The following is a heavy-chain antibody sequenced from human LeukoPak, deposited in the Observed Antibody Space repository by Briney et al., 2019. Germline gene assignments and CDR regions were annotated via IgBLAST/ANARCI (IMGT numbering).Heavy chain of an antibody. Sequence: ASVKVTFKASGGTFSSYAISWVRQAPGQGLEWMGRIIPILGIANYAQKFGERVTITADKSTRTASMELSSLRSEDTAVYYCASHESVVVSVNDFGGQGTL. J-gene: IGHJ4*02. CDR2: IIPILGIA. CDR3: ASHESVVVSVNDF. V-gene: IGHV1-69*04. CDR1: GGTFSSYA. D-gene: IGHD2-21*01.